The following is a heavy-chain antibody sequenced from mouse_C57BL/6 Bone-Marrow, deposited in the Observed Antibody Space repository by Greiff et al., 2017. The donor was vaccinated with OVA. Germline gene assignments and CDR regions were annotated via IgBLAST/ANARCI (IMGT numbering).Heavy chain of an antibody. CDR1: GFTFSDYG. D-gene: IGHD1-1*01. Sequence: EVHLVESGGGLVKPGGSLKLSCAASGFTFSDYGMHWVRQAPEKGLEWVAYISSGSSTIYYADTVKGRFTISRDNAKNTLFLQMTSLRSEDTAMYYCARGDYYGSSSWYFDVWGTGTTVTVSS. J-gene: IGHJ1*03. CDR3: ARGDYYGSSSWYFDV. V-gene: IGHV5-17*01. CDR2: ISSGSSTI.